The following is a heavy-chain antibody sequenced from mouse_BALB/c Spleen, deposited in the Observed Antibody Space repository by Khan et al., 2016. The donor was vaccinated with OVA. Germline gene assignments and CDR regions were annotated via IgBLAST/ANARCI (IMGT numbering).Heavy chain of an antibody. CDR2: ILSSGST. CDR3: ARSTYRYAFAY. J-gene: IGHJ3*01. D-gene: IGHD2-14*01. Sequence: LHDSGPSLVKPSQTLSLTCSVTGDSITSGYWCWIRKFPGNKLEYMGYILSSGSTYYNPSLKSRISITRHTSQNQYYLQLNSVTTEDTATYYCARSTYRYAFAYWGQGTLVTVSA. CDR1: GDSITSGY. V-gene: IGHV3-8*02.